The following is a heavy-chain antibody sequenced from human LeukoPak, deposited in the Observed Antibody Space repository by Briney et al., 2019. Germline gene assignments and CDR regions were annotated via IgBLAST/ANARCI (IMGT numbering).Heavy chain of an antibody. CDR2: ISSSSSYI. J-gene: IGHJ4*02. V-gene: IGHV3-21*01. CDR1: GFTFSSYS. D-gene: IGHD3-3*01. CDR3: ARDPRHYDFWSGYLGGPHFDY. Sequence: GGSLRLSCAASGFTFSSYSMNWVRQAPGKGLEWVSSISSSSSYIYYADSVKGRFTISRDNAKNSLYLQMNSLRAEDTAVYYCARDPRHYDFWSGYLGGPHFDYWGRGTLVTVSS.